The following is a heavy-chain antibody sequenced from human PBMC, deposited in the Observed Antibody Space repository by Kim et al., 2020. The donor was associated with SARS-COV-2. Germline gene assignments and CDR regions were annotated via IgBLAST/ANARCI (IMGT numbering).Heavy chain of an antibody. Sequence: ASVKVSCKASGYTFTSYAMNWVRQAPGQGLEWMGWINTNTGNPTYAQGFTGRFVYSLDTTVSTAYLQISSLKAEDTAVYYCARGAILGYCSSTICYAFTAAGGWLEPWGQGALVTVSS. CDR3: ARGAILGYCSSTICYAFTAAGGWLEP. J-gene: IGHJ5*02. CDR2: INTNTGNP. D-gene: IGHD2-2*01. CDR1: GYTFTSYA. V-gene: IGHV7-4-1*02.